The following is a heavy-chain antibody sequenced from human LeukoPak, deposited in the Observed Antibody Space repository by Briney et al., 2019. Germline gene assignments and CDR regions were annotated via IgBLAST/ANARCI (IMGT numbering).Heavy chain of an antibody. Sequence: PSETLSLTCTVSGGSISSSYWSWIRQPPGKGLEWIGYIYYSGSTNYNPSLKSRVTISVDTSKNQFSLKLSSVTAADTAVYYCARQAMMGNSSSWYPYDAFDIWGQGTMVTVSS. J-gene: IGHJ3*02. D-gene: IGHD6-13*01. CDR2: IYYSGST. CDR3: ARQAMMGNSSSWYPYDAFDI. V-gene: IGHV4-59*08. CDR1: GGSISSSY.